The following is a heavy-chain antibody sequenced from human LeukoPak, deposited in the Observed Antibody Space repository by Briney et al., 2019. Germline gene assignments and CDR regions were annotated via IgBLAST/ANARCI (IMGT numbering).Heavy chain of an antibody. J-gene: IGHJ3*02. CDR1: GGSISSYY. CDR3: ARNTVRGYSGYVAFDI. D-gene: IGHD5-12*01. Sequence: SETLSLTCTVPGGSISSYYWSWIRQPPGKGLEWIGYIYYSGSTNYNPSLKSRVTISVDTSKNQFSLKLSSVTAADTAVYYCARNTVRGYSGYVAFDIWGQGTMVTVSS. CDR2: IYYSGST. V-gene: IGHV4-59*01.